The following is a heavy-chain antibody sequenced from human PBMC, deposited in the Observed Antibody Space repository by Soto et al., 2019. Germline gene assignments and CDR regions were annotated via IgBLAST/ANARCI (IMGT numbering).Heavy chain of an antibody. D-gene: IGHD2-15*01. CDR3: ARDFEDCSGGSCPLDY. Sequence: ASVKVSCKASGGTFSSYAISWVRQAPGQGLEWMGGIIPIFGTANYAQKFQGRVTITADKSTSTAYMELSSLRSEDTAVYYCARDFEDCSGGSCPLDYWGQGTQVTVSS. CDR2: IIPIFGTA. CDR1: GGTFSSYA. V-gene: IGHV1-69*06. J-gene: IGHJ4*02.